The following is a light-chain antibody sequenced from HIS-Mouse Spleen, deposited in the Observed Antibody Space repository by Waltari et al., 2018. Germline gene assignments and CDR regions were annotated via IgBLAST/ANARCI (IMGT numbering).Light chain of an antibody. J-gene: IGLJ2*01. CDR3: YSTDSSGNHRV. Sequence: SYELTQPPSVSVSPGQTARITCSGDALPKKYAYWYQQKSGQAPVLVIDEDSKRPSGIPEGFSGSSSGTMASLTISGAQVVDEAEYYCYSTDSSGNHRVFGGGTKLTVL. CDR1: ALPKKY. V-gene: IGLV3-10*01. CDR2: EDS.